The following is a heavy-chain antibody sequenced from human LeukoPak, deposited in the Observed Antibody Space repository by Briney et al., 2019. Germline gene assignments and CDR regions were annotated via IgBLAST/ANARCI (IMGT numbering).Heavy chain of an antibody. J-gene: IGHJ3*02. CDR1: GGSISSSSYY. D-gene: IGHD5-18*01. CDR2: IYYSGST. Sequence: SETLSLTCTVSGGSISSSSYYWSWIRQPPGKGLEWIGYIYYSGSTNYNPSLKSRVTISVDTSKNQFSLKLSSVTAADTAVYYCARAIPRGTAMVNAFDIWGQGTMVTVSS. V-gene: IGHV4-61*01. CDR3: ARAIPRGTAMVNAFDI.